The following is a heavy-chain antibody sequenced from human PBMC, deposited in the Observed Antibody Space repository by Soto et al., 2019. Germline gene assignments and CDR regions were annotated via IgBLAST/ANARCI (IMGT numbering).Heavy chain of an antibody. CDR1: GYTFTSYG. CDR3: ARQLRYCSSTSCYEFDY. J-gene: IGHJ4*02. CDR2: ISAYNGNT. V-gene: IGHV1-18*01. Sequence: QVQLVQSGAEVKKPGASVKVSCKASGYTFTSYGISWVRQAPGQGLEWMGWISAYNGNTNYAQKLQGRVTMTTDTSTSTGYMELRSLRSDETAVYYCARQLRYCSSTSCYEFDYWGQGTLVTVSS. D-gene: IGHD2-2*01.